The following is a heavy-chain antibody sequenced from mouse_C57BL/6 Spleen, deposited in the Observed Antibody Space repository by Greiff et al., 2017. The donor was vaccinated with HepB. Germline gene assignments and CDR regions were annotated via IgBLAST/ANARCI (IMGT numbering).Heavy chain of an antibody. D-gene: IGHD1-1*01. V-gene: IGHV1-7*01. CDR1: GYTFTSYW. Sequence: VQLQQSGAELAKPGASVKLSCKASGYTFTSYWMHCLKQRPGQGLEWIGYINPSSGYTKYNQKFKDKATLTSDKSSSTAYMQLSSLTYEDSAVYYCARRYGSSSHYFDYWGQGTTLTVSS. CDR3: ARRYGSSSHYFDY. CDR2: INPSSGYT. J-gene: IGHJ2*01.